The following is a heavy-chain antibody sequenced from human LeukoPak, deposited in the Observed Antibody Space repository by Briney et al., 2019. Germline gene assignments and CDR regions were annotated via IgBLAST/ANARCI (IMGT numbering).Heavy chain of an antibody. J-gene: IGHJ3*02. CDR2: IIPIFGTA. Sequence: SVKVSCKASGGTLSSYAISWVRQAPGQGLAWMGGIIPIFGTAKYARKFQGRVTITADKSTNTAYMELTSLRSGDTAVYYCASDRGTANDAFDIWGQGTMVTVSS. CDR3: ASDRGTANDAFDI. D-gene: IGHD3-10*01. V-gene: IGHV1-69*06. CDR1: GGTLSSYA.